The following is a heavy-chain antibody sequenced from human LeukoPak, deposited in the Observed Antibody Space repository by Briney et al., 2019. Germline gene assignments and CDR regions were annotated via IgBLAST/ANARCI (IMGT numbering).Heavy chain of an antibody. Sequence: GASVEVSCKGSGYTLTELSMHLGGQAPGKGLEGMGGFDPEDGETIYAQKFQSRVTMPEDTSTDTAYMELSSVRHEDTAVYYCATEQVTTAYYYYYRMDVWGQRTTVTVSS. J-gene: IGHJ6*02. D-gene: IGHD4-17*01. CDR2: FDPEDGET. CDR1: GYTLTELS. CDR3: ATEQVTTAYYYYYRMDV. V-gene: IGHV1-24*01.